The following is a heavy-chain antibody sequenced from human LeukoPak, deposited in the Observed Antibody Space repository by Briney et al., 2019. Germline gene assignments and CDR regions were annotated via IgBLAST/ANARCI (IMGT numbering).Heavy chain of an antibody. V-gene: IGHV3-74*01. Sequence: GGSLRLSCAASGLTFSSYWMHWVRRAPGKGLVWVLRVNSDGSSTSYADSVKGRFTISRDNAKNTLYLQMNSLRAEDTAVYYCARDPAPQGWFDRWGQGTLVTVSS. J-gene: IGHJ5*02. CDR2: VNSDGSST. CDR1: GLTFSSYW. CDR3: ARDPAPQGWFDR.